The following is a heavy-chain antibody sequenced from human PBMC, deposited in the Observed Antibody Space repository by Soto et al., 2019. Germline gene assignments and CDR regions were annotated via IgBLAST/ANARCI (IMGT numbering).Heavy chain of an antibody. CDR2: ISYDGSNK. D-gene: IGHD3-10*01. J-gene: IGHJ5*02. Sequence: QVLLVDSGGVVGQPGRSLRLSCVASGFTFCSYAMHWVRQAPGKGLELVAVISYDGSNKYYTDSVKGRFTISKDNTKNPLYLQMNSLGAKDTAVYYCAREYYYGSGSYHDNCFAPWGQGTLVTVSS. CDR3: AREYYYGSGSYHDNCFAP. CDR1: GFTFCSYA. V-gene: IGHV3-30-3*01.